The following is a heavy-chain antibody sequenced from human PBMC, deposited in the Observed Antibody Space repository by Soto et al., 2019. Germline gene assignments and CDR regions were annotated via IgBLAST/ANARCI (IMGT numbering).Heavy chain of an antibody. D-gene: IGHD3-10*01. Sequence: EVQLVESGGGLVQPGGSLRLSCAAYGFIVSSKYMSWVRQAPGKGLEWVSVIYSGDDTYYADSVKGRFTISRHNSKNTLYLQMNSLRAEDTAVYYCARGMVRGVSAFDYWGQGTLVTVSS. J-gene: IGHJ4*02. CDR2: IYSGDDT. V-gene: IGHV3-53*04. CDR3: ARGMVRGVSAFDY. CDR1: GFIVSSKY.